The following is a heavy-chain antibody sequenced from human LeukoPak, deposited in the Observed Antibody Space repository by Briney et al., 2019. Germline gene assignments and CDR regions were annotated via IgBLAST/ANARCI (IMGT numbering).Heavy chain of an antibody. CDR3: ATGSREYYPLDY. CDR2: FDPEDGET. J-gene: IGHJ4*02. D-gene: IGHD3-22*01. CDR1: GYTLTELS. V-gene: IGHV1-24*01. Sequence: ASVKVSCKVSGYTLTELSMHWVRQAPGKGLEWMGGFDPEDGETIYAQKFQGRVTMTEDTSTDTAYMELSSVRSEDTAVYYCATGSREYYPLDYWGQGTLVTVSS.